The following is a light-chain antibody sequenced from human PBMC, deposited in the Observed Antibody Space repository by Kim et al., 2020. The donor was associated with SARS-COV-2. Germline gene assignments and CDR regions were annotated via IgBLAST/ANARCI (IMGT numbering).Light chain of an antibody. V-gene: IGLV2-14*03. J-gene: IGLJ3*02. Sequence: GQTITTSCTGTSSDVGGYNSVSWYQQYPGRVPTLIIYDVTKQPSGVSHRFSGSKSGNTASLTISGLQTGDEAHYYCSSYTSSRTWVFGGGTQLTVL. CDR1: SSDVGGYNS. CDR2: DVT. CDR3: SSYTSSRTWV.